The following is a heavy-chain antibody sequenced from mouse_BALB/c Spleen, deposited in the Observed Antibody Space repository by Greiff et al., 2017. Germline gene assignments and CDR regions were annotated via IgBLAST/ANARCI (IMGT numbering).Heavy chain of an antibody. V-gene: IGHV3-2*02. CDR3: ARRGSLGRAMDY. CDR1: GYSITSDYA. D-gene: IGHD4-1*01. CDR2: ISYSGST. Sequence: EVKLVESGPGLVKPSQSLSLTCTVTGYSITSDYAWNWIRQFPGNKLEWMGYISYSGSTSYNPSLKSRISITRDTSKNQFFLQLNSVTTEDTATYYCARRGSLGRAMDYWGQGTSVTVSS. J-gene: IGHJ4*01.